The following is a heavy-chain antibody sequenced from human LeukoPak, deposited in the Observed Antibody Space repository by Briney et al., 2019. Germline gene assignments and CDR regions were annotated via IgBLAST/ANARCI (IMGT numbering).Heavy chain of an antibody. CDR1: GFTFSDYA. V-gene: IGHV3-30*02. J-gene: IGHJ4*02. D-gene: IGHD3-3*01. Sequence: GGSLRLSCAASGFTFSDYAMTWVRQAPGKGLEWVAFIRYDGSNKYYADSVKGRFTISRDNSKNTLYLQMNSLRAEDTAVYYCAKDRGLRFLASYYFDYWGQGTLVTVSS. CDR2: IRYDGSNK. CDR3: AKDRGLRFLASYYFDY.